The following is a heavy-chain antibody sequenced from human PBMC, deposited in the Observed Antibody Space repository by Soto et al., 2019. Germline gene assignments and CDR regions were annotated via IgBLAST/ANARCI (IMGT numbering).Heavy chain of an antibody. CDR3: AGGTDDYGDHCWYFDL. V-gene: IGHV1-8*01. CDR2: MNPNSGNT. J-gene: IGHJ2*01. Sequence: QVQLVQSGAEVKKPGASVKVSCKASGYTFTSYDINWVRQATGQGLEWMGWMNPNSGNTGYAQKFQGRVTMTRNTSISTAHMELSSLRSEDTAVYYCAGGTDDYGDHCWYFDLWGRGTLVTVSS. D-gene: IGHD4-17*01. CDR1: GYTFTSYD.